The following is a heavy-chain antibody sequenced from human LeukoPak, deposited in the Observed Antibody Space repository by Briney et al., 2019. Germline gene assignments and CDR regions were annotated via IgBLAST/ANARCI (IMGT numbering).Heavy chain of an antibody. CDR3: ARTQFPAYYYDSSGYDY. V-gene: IGHV1-46*01. J-gene: IGHJ4*02. Sequence: ASVKVSCKASGYTFTSYYMHWVRQAPGQGLEWMGIINPSGGSTSYAQKFQGRVTMTRDTSTSTVYMEPSSLRSEDTAVYYCARTQFPAYYYDSSGYDYWGQGTLVTVSS. CDR1: GYTFTSYY. D-gene: IGHD3-22*01. CDR2: INPSGGST.